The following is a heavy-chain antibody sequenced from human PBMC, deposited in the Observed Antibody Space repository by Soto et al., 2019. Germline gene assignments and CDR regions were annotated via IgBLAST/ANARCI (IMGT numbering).Heavy chain of an antibody. Sequence: PGGSLRLSCASSGLTFSSYGMHWVRQAPGKGLEWVAVIWYDGSNKYYADSVKGRFTISRDNSKNTLYLQMNSLRAEDTAVYYCARDLEKADIVVVPTAMGFDYWGQGTLVTVSS. D-gene: IGHD2-2*01. CDR3: ARDLEKADIVVVPTAMGFDY. V-gene: IGHV3-33*01. CDR1: GLTFSSYG. J-gene: IGHJ4*02. CDR2: IWYDGSNK.